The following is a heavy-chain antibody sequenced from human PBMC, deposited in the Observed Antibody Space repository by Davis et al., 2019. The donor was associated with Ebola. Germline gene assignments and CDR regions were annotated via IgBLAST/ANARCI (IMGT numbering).Heavy chain of an antibody. V-gene: IGHV3-13*01. CDR2: IGTAGDT. CDR3: ARGSVGAFDY. D-gene: IGHD1-26*01. Sequence: GESLKISCAASGFTFSSYDMHWVRQATGKGLEWVSAIGTAGDTYYPGSVKGRFTISRENAKNSLYLQMNSLRAGDTAVYYCARGSVGAFDYWGQGTLVTVSS. CDR1: GFTFSSYD. J-gene: IGHJ4*02.